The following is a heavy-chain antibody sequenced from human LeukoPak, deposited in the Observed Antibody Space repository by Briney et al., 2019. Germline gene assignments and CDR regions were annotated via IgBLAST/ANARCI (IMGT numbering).Heavy chain of an antibody. CDR2: ISSGSSTI. J-gene: IGHJ4*02. Sequence: GGSLRLSCAASGFTFSSYSMKWVRQAPGKGLEWVSYISSGSSTIYYADSVKGRFTISRDNAKNSLYLQMNSLRVEDTAVYYCAKDMVRGVMRGYWGQGTLVTVSS. CDR1: GFTFSSYS. D-gene: IGHD3-10*01. CDR3: AKDMVRGVMRGY. V-gene: IGHV3-48*01.